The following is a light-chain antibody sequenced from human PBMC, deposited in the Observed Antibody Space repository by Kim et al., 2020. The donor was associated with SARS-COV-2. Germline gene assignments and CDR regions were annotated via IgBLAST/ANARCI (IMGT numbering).Light chain of an antibody. CDR2: GAS. CDR1: QSVSSSY. J-gene: IGKJ4*01. V-gene: IGKV3-20*01. Sequence: ARGERANLTCRGSQSVSSSYLAWYQQKPGQAPRLLSYGASSRATGIPDRFSGSGYGTDFALTISRLEPEDFAVYYCQQYGSSPLTFGGGTKVDIK. CDR3: QQYGSSPLT.